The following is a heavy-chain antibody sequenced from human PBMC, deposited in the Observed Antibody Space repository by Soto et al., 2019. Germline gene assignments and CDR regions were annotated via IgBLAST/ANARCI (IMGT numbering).Heavy chain of an antibody. V-gene: IGHV1-2*02. Sequence: QLHLVQSGAVVKKPGASVTVSCSASGYPVTAYYMHWVRQAPGRGLEWMGGINPATGAAHYTQTFQGRGTMTRARSTSTVFMELSGLTSRDSAVFCCARGGGVGVAGSAAFDMWGQGTLVTVSS. CDR3: ARGGGVGVAGSAAFDM. D-gene: IGHD3-3*01. CDR2: INPATGAA. CDR1: GYPVTAYY. J-gene: IGHJ3*02.